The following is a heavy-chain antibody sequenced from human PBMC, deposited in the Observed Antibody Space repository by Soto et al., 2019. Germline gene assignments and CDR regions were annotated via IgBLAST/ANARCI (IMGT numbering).Heavy chain of an antibody. D-gene: IGHD6-6*01. J-gene: IGHJ6*02. CDR3: ARDQWEGSSYKSGDYYYYYYGMDV. CDR1: GFTFSSYG. Sequence: GGSLRLSCAASGFTFSSYGMHWVRQAPGKGLEWVAVIWYDGSNKYYADSVKGRFTISRDNSKNTLYLQMNSLRAEDTAVYYCARDQWEGSSYKSGDYYYYYYGMDVWGQGTTVTVSS. V-gene: IGHV3-33*01. CDR2: IWYDGSNK.